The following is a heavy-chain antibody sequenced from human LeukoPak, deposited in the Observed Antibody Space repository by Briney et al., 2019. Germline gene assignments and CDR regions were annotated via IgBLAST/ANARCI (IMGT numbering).Heavy chain of an antibody. CDR2: IIPILGIA. J-gene: IGHJ5*02. CDR1: GGTFSSYA. Sequence: SAKVSCKASGGTFSSYAISWVRQAPGQGLEWMGRIIPILGIANYAQKFQGRVTITADKSTSTAYMELSSLRSEDTAVYYCARLKPSVTYYDFWSGYDNWFDPWGQGTLVTVSS. V-gene: IGHV1-69*04. D-gene: IGHD3-3*01. CDR3: ARLKPSVTYYDFWSGYDNWFDP.